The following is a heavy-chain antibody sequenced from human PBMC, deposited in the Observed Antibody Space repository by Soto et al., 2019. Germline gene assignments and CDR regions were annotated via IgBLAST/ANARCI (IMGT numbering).Heavy chain of an antibody. J-gene: IGHJ4*02. D-gene: IGHD2-8*01. V-gene: IGHV1-8*01. CDR3: ARGQPLGYCTNGVCSLDY. Sequence: GASVKVSCKASGYTFTSYDINRVRQATGQGLEWMGWMNPNSGNTGYAQKFQGRVTMTRNTSISTAYMELSSLRSEDTAVYYCARGQPLGYCTNGVCSLDYWGQGTLVTVSS. CDR2: MNPNSGNT. CDR1: GYTFTSYD.